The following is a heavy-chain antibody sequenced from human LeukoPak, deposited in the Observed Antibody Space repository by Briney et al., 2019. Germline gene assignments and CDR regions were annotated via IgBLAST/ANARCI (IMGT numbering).Heavy chain of an antibody. D-gene: IGHD3-22*01. J-gene: IGHJ4*02. V-gene: IGHV4-31*03. CDR2: IYYSGST. CDR1: GGSISSGGYY. CDR3: ARAPSQHYYYDSSGNRVFDY. Sequence: PSETLSLTCTVSGGSISSGGYYWSWIRQHPGKGLEWIGYIYYSGSTHYNPSLKSRATISVDTSKNQFSLKLSSVTAADTAVYYCARAPSQHYYYDSSGNRVFDYWGQGTLVTVSS.